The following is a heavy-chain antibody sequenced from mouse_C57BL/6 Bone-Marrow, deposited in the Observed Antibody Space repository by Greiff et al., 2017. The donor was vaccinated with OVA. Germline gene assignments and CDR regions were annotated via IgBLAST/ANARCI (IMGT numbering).Heavy chain of an antibody. D-gene: IGHD2-4*01. J-gene: IGHJ3*01. CDR1: GYAFSSYW. CDR3: ARSRVYYDYDEGFAY. V-gene: IGHV1-80*01. CDR2: IYPGDGDT. Sequence: QVQLQQSGAELVKPGASVKISCKASGYAFSSYWMNWVKQRPGKGLEWIGQIYPGDGDTNYNGKFKGKATLTADKSSSTAYMQLSSLTSEDSAVYFCARSRVYYDYDEGFAYWGQGTLVTVSA.